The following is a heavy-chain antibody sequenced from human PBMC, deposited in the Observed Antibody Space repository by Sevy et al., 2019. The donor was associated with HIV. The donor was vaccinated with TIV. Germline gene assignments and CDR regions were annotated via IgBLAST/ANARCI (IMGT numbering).Heavy chain of an antibody. J-gene: IGHJ4*02. CDR1: GI. V-gene: IGHV3-30*04. Sequence: GGSLRLSCAASGIMHWVRQAPGRGLEWVAGISHDGVGKYYLDSVKGRLIASRDNSQNKVYLEINSLRTEDTAVYYCAGEGGSSGRCGYFHYWGLGTLVTVSS. CDR3: AGEGGSSGRCGYFHY. D-gene: IGHD3-22*01. CDR2: ISHDGVGK.